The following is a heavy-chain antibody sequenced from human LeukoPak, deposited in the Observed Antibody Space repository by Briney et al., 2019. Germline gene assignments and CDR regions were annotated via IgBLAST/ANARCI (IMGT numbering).Heavy chain of an antibody. CDR3: ASHDYGDYGTFKY. CDR1: GYSFTTCW. J-gene: IGHJ4*02. CDR2: IYPDDSDT. D-gene: IGHD4-17*01. V-gene: IGHV5-51*01. Sequence: GESLKISCKGSGYSFTTCWIGWVRQMPGKGLEWVGIIYPDDSDTRYSPSFQGQVTISADKSISTAYLQWSSLKASDTAMYYCASHDYGDYGTFKYWGQGTLVTVSS.